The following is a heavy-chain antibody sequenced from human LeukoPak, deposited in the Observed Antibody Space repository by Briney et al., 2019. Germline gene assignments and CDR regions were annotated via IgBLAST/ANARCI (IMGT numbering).Heavy chain of an antibody. Sequence: QTGGSLRLSCAASGFTFRNYLMNWVRQAPGKGLEWVSFISGTGGTIYYADSVKGRFTVSRDNGKNSLLLQMNSLRAEDTALYYCAREYPKGSDAFDIWGQGTMVTVSS. CDR2: ISGTGGTI. CDR1: GFTFRNYL. CDR3: AREYPKGSDAFDI. V-gene: IGHV3-48*01. J-gene: IGHJ3*02. D-gene: IGHD2-15*01.